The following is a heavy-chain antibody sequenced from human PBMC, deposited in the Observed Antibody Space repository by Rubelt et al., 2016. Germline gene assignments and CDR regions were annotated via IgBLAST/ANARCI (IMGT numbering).Heavy chain of an antibody. CDR2: IKQDGSEK. D-gene: IGHD3-22*01. CDR3: ARGPTHYYDSSGRNDH. V-gene: IGHV3-7*01. J-gene: IGHJ4*02. Sequence: LQLQESGPGLVKTSETLSLTCTVSGGSISSSSYYWGWIRQAPGKGLEWVANIKQDGSEKYYVDSVEGRVIIVRDNAEKSLCLQMRSVGAEDTAVYYCARGPTHYYDSSGRNDHWGQGTLVTVSS. CDR1: GGSISSSSYY.